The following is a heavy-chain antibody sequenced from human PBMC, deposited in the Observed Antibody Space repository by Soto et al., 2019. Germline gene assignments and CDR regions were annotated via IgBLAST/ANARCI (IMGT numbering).Heavy chain of an antibody. CDR2: IDPSDSYT. D-gene: IGHD3-22*01. CDR1: GYSFTSYW. CDR3: ASAYYYDRTGYYIYYGMDV. J-gene: IGHJ6*02. Sequence: PGESLKISCKGSGYSFTSYWIIWVRQMPGKGLEWMGRIDPSDSYTNYSPSSQGHVTISADKSISTAYLQWSSLKASDTAVYYSASAYYYDRTGYYIYYGMDVWGQGTTVTVSS. V-gene: IGHV5-10-1*01.